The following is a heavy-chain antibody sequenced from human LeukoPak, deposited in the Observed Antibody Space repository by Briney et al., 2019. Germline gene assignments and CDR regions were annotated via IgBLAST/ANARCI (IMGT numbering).Heavy chain of an antibody. D-gene: IGHD4-17*01. J-gene: IGHJ4*02. CDR1: GFTFSNAW. V-gene: IGHV3-15*01. CDR2: IKSKTDGGTT. Sequence: GGSLRLSCAASGFTFSNAWMSWVRQAPGKGLEWVGRIKSKTDGGTTDYAAPVKGRFTISRDDSKNTLYLQMNGLKTEDTAVYYCTTRMATVTAVFDYWGQGTLVTVSS. CDR3: TTRMATVTAVFDY.